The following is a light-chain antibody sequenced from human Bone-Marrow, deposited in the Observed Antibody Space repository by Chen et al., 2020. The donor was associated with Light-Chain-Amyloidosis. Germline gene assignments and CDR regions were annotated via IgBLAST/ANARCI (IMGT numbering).Light chain of an antibody. V-gene: IGLV2-23*01. Sequence: QSALTQPASVSGSPGQSITISCTGTSTDVRNYNLVSWYQRHPGKAPKLIIFEDNKRPSGVPSRFSGSRSGYTASLTISGLQAEDESDYYCCSYAGSQIFVFGTGSRVTVL. CDR2: EDN. CDR1: STDVRNYNL. CDR3: CSYAGSQIFV. J-gene: IGLJ1*01.